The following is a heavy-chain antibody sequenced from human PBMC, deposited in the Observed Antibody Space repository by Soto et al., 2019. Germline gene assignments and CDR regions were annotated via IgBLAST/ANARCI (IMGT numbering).Heavy chain of an antibody. D-gene: IGHD3-16*01. CDR2: IYPSGTI. CDR3: ATYTAFAKYYFDY. CDR1: GVSITTNGYS. J-gene: IGHJ4*02. Sequence: SETLSLTCAVSGVSITTNGYSWRWIRQPPGKGLEWIGYIYPSGTIFYNPSLNSRVTISADTSNNQFSLKLTSVTAADTAVYFCATYTAFAKYYFDYWGRGXLVTVSS. V-gene: IGHV4-30-2*01.